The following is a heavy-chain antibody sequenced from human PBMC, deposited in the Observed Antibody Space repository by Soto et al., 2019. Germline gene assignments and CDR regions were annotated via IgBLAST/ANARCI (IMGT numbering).Heavy chain of an antibody. J-gene: IGHJ4*01. CDR1: GWTFSGYF. CDR3: ARDFRYFPY. D-gene: IGHD3-10*01. CDR2: IEHNGNN. Sequence: ETLSLTCAVSGWTFSGYFWSWVRQPPGKGLEWIGEIEHNGNNNINPSLKSRVTLSVDTSKNQISLTLTSVTAADTAVYYCARDFRYFPYWGHGTLVTV. V-gene: IGHV4-34*01.